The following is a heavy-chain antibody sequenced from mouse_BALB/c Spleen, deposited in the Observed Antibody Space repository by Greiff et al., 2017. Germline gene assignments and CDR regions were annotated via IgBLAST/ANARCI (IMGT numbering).Heavy chain of an antibody. CDR1: GYTFTSYW. CDR3: ARRKTGTHLDY. D-gene: IGHD4-1*01. J-gene: IGHJ2*01. Sequence: VQLQQSGAELARPGASVKLSCKASGYTFTSYWMQWVKQRPGQGLEWIGAIYPGDGDTRYTQKFKGKATLTADKSSSTAYMQLSSLASEDSAVYYCARRKTGTHLDYWGQGTTLTVSS. CDR2: IYPGDGDT. V-gene: IGHV1-87*01.